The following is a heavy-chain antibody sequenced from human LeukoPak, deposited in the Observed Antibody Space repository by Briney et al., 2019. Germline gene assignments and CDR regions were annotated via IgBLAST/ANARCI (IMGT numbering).Heavy chain of an antibody. CDR1: GYSISSGYY. J-gene: IGHJ2*01. Sequence: KSSETLSLTCAGSGYSISSGYYWGWIRQPPGKGLQWIGTIYHRGSTYYNPSLRSRVTVSVDTSKNQFSLKLRSVTAADTAVYFCARVGSSGYQGPFDLWGRGTLVTVSS. D-gene: IGHD3-22*01. V-gene: IGHV4-38-2*01. CDR3: ARVGSSGYQGPFDL. CDR2: IYHRGST.